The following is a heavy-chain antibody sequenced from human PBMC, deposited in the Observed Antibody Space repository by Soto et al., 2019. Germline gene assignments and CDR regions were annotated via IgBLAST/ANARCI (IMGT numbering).Heavy chain of an antibody. CDR1: GFTFSSYA. Sequence: EVQLLESGGGLVQPGGSLRLSCAASGFTFSSYAMSWVRQAPGKGLGWVSAITGSGDSTYYADSVKGRFTVSRDNSKNTLYLQMNSLRAEVTAVYYCAKVFVFTIREGFDYWGLGTLVTVSS. CDR2: ITGSGDST. D-gene: IGHD3-3*01. CDR3: AKVFVFTIREGFDY. J-gene: IGHJ4*02. V-gene: IGHV3-23*01.